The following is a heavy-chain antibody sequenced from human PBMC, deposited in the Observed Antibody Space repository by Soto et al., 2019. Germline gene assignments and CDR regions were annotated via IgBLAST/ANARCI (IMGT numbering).Heavy chain of an antibody. Sequence: EVQLVESGGGLVQPGRSLRLSCVGSGFTFEDYVMHWVRQVPGKGLVCVSHISWDGYSIGYAGSVRGRFTISRDNAKNSLFLQMNSLRPEDTALYYCARSWSGSTSGRVDVWGQGTTVTVSS. D-gene: IGHD3-3*01. CDR2: ISWDGYSI. J-gene: IGHJ6*02. CDR1: GFTFEDYV. V-gene: IGHV3-9*01. CDR3: ARSWSGSTSGRVDV.